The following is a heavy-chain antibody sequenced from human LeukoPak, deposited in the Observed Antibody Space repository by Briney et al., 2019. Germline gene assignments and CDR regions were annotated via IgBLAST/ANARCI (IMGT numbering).Heavy chain of an antibody. Sequence: GRSLRLSCAASGFTFSSYAMHWVRQAPGKGLEWVAVISYDGSNKYYADSVKGRFTISRDNSKNTLYLQMNSLRAEDTAVYYCARDSASSYPPNAFDIWGQGTMVTVSS. D-gene: IGHD6-6*01. CDR3: ARDSASSYPPNAFDI. CDR1: GFTFSSYA. J-gene: IGHJ3*02. CDR2: ISYDGSNK. V-gene: IGHV3-30*04.